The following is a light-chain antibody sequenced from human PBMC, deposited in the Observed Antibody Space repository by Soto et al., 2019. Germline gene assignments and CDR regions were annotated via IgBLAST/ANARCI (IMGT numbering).Light chain of an antibody. CDR1: QSISSY. CDR3: QQSYSTPLT. V-gene: IGKV1-39*01. Sequence: DIQMTQSPSSLSASVGERVTITCRASQSISSYLNWYQQKPGKAPNLLIYDASSLQSGVPSRFSGSGSRTDFTLTISSLQPEDFGTFYCQQSYSTPLTFGQGTKLEIK. J-gene: IGKJ2*01. CDR2: DAS.